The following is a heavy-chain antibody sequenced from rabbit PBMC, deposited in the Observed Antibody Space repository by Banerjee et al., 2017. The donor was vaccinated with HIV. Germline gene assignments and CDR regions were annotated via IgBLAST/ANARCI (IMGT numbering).Heavy chain of an antibody. CDR1: GFDFSSYG. CDR3: VRVVAGVYFNL. Sequence: QLKETGGGLVQPGGSLKLSCKASGFDFSSYGVSWVRQAPGKGLEWIGYIDPVFGSTLYADWVNGRFTISSHNAQNTLYLQLNSLTAADTATYFCVRVVAGVYFNLWGQGTLVT. CDR2: IDPVFGST. V-gene: IGHV1S7*01. D-gene: IGHD4-1*01. J-gene: IGHJ4*01.